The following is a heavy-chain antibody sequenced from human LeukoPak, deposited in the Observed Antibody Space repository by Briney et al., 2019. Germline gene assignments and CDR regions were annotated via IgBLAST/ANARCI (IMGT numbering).Heavy chain of an antibody. CDR3: ARVKAGATISDFYYYYMDV. CDR1: GFTFSDYT. CDR2: ITSSGGNI. Sequence: PGGALRLSCAASGFTFSDYTRRSVRQAPGKRLDFVSAITSSGGNIHYANSVKGRFTISRDNSKNSLYLQMGGLRTEDMAVYHCARVKAGATISDFYYYYMDVWGKGTTVTVSS. D-gene: IGHD1-26*01. J-gene: IGHJ6*03. V-gene: IGHV3-64*01.